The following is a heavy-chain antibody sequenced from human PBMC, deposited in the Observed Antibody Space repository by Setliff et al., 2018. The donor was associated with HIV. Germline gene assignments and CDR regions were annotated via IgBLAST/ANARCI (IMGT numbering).Heavy chain of an antibody. CDR3: ARASLYYFDSTGHLFRALENRGPNGYGFDG. J-gene: IGHJ3*01. D-gene: IGHD3-22*01. CDR1: GGSISSGTYY. V-gene: IGHV4-61*09. Sequence: SETLSLTCNVSGGSISSGTYYWSWIRQPAGKGLEWIGHTYTSGSANYNPSLKSRVTISVDTSKNQLSLKLSSVTAADTAVYFCARASLYYFDSTGHLFRALENRGPNGYGFDGWGQGTMVTVSS. CDR2: TYTSGSA.